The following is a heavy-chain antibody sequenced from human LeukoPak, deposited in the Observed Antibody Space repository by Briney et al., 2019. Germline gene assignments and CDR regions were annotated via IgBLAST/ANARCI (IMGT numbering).Heavy chain of an antibody. V-gene: IGHV4-61*02. Sequence: SQTLSLTCTVSGGPISSGSYSWSWIRQPAGKGLEWIGRIYTSGCTNYNPSLKSRVTISVDTSKNQFSLKLSSVTAADTAVYYCARGGSSTSCYKRGEPCYYYYYMDVWGEGTTVTISS. J-gene: IGHJ6*03. D-gene: IGHD2-2*02. CDR3: ARGGSSTSCYKRGEPCYYYYYMDV. CDR2: IYTSGCT. CDR1: GGPISSGSYS.